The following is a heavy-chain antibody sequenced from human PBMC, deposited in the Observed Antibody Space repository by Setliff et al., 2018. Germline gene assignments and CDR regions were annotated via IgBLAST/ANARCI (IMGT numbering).Heavy chain of an antibody. V-gene: IGHV3-15*01. J-gene: IGHJ4*02. CDR1: GFTFSSYC. CDR2: IKSKAYGGTA. Sequence: GGSLRLSCVASGFTFSSYCMDWFRQAPGKGLEWVGHIKSKAYGGTADYATAVKGRFSISRDDSKDTVFLQMNSLKTEDTGTYYCSTGSDGWWGQGTLVTVSS. CDR3: STGSDGW. D-gene: IGHD2-15*01.